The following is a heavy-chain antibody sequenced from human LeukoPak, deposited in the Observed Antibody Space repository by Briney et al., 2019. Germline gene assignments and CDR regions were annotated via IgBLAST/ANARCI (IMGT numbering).Heavy chain of an antibody. Sequence: GGPLRLSCAASGFTFSSYAMNWVRQAPGKGLEWISYISSSSDTIYYADSVKGRFTISRDNAKNSLYLQMSSLRAEDTAVYYCARDPPAGSLDYWGQGTLVTVSS. CDR1: GFTFSSYA. J-gene: IGHJ4*02. V-gene: IGHV3-48*01. CDR2: ISSSSDTI. CDR3: ARDPPAGSLDY. D-gene: IGHD6-25*01.